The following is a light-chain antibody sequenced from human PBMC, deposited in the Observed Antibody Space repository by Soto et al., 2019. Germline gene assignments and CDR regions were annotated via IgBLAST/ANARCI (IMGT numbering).Light chain of an antibody. CDR1: QSSNGNY. Sequence: EIVLTQSPGALSLSPGDRATLSCRVSQSSNGNYLHWYQQKHGQALRLLIFGTSSRATGIPDRFIGGGPGTDFTLTISRLEPEDFVVYYCQQCGSFPGTFGQATKLDSK. CDR2: GTS. J-gene: IGKJ1*01. CDR3: QQCGSFPGT. V-gene: IGKV3-20*01.